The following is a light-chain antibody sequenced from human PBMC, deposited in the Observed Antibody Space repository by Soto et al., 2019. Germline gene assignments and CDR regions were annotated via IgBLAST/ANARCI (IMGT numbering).Light chain of an antibody. J-gene: IGKJ1*01. V-gene: IGKV1-5*03. CDR1: QTISSW. Sequence: SPAAVSGSKRGRVTITCRASQTISSWLAWYQQKPGKAPKLLIYKASTLKSGVPSRFSGSGSGTELTLTISSLQPDDFATYYCQHYNSYSEAFGQG. CDR2: KAS. CDR3: QHYNSYSEA.